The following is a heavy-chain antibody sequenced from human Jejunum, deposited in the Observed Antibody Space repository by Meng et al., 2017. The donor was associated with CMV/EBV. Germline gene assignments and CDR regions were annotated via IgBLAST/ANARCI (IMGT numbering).Heavy chain of an antibody. CDR3: ARDCSTNCPFQPRGDY. J-gene: IGHJ4*02. CDR2: IKSDGSQK. V-gene: IGHV3-7*01. Sequence: FSFSSDGMSWVRQAPGKGLEWVATIKSDGSQKHYVDSVKGRFTISRDNAKNSLHLQMDSLRAEDTAVYHCARDCSTNCPFQPRGDYWGQGTLVTVSS. D-gene: IGHD2-2*01. CDR1: FSFSSDG.